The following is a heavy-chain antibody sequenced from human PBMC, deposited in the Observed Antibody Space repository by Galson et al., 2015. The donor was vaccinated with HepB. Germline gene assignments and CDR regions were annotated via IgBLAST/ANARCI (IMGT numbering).Heavy chain of an antibody. J-gene: IGHJ4*02. Sequence: SVKVSCKASGYTFTDFGIIWVRQAPGRGLEWMGWIKPDNPNRHFARNLQDRVTMSTDTSANTAYLELRGLRSDDTAIYYCAREAYGYVWGTFRPGHYSDYWGQGSLVTVSS. V-gene: IGHV1-18*01. CDR2: IKPDNPNR. CDR1: GYTFTDFG. CDR3: AREAYGYVWGTFRPGHYSDY. D-gene: IGHD3-16*02.